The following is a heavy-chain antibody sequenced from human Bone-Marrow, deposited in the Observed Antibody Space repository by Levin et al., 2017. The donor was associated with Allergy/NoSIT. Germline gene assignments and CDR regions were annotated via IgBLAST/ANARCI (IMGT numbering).Heavy chain of an antibody. CDR1: GGSISNYY. Sequence: PSETLSLTCTVSGGSISNYYWSWIRQPPGKGLEWIGFIYHSGSSNYNPSLKSRVTMSVDTSKNQVSLKLNSVTAADTAVYYCARDFICSGGTCHGIGAFDIWGQGTMVTVSS. D-gene: IGHD2-15*01. CDR3: ARDFICSGGTCHGIGAFDI. CDR2: IYHSGSS. V-gene: IGHV4-59*01. J-gene: IGHJ3*02.